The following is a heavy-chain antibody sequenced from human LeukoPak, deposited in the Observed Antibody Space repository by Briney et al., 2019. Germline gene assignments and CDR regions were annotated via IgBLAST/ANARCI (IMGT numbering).Heavy chain of an antibody. Sequence: SETLSLTCTVSGGSISSSSYYWSWIRQHPGKGLEWIGYIYYSGSTDYNPSLKSRVTISVDMSKNQFSLKLSSVTAADTAVYYCARGDYETSGYYFDYWGQGTLVTVSS. D-gene: IGHD3-22*01. J-gene: IGHJ4*02. V-gene: IGHV4-31*03. CDR1: GGSISSSSYY. CDR3: ARGDYETSGYYFDY. CDR2: IYYSGST.